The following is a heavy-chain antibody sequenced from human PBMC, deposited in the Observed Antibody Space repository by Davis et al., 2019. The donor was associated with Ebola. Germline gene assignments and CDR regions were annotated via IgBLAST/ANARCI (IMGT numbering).Heavy chain of an antibody. CDR2: ISGSAGST. D-gene: IGHD3-3*01. CDR1: GFTFSDYY. V-gene: IGHV3-23*01. Sequence: GESLKISCAAFGFTFSDYYMSCIRQAPGKGLEWVSAISGSAGSTYYADSVKGRFTISRDNSKKTLYLQMNSLRAEDTAVYYCAKSGLSFGVVKYHYGMDVWGKGTTVTVSS. J-gene: IGHJ6*04. CDR3: AKSGLSFGVVKYHYGMDV.